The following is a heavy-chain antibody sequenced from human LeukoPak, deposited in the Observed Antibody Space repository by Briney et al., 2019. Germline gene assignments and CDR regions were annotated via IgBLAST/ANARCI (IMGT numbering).Heavy chain of an antibody. CDR3: ARGGGYYYFDY. CDR1: GFTFSSYW. D-gene: IGHD3-22*01. CDR2: IKQDGSEK. Sequence: GGSLRLSCAASGFTFSSYWMSWVRQAPGKGLEWVANIKQDGSEKYYVDSAKGRFTISRDNAKNSLYLQMNSLRAEDTAVYYCARGGGYYYFDYWGQGTLVTVSS. J-gene: IGHJ4*02. V-gene: IGHV3-7*01.